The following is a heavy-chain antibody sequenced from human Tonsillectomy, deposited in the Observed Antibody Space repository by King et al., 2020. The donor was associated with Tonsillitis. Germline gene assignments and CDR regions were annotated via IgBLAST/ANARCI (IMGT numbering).Heavy chain of an antibody. V-gene: IGHV3-74*01. CDR1: GFTFSSYW. J-gene: IGHJ6*02. D-gene: IGHD2-21*01. Sequence: VQLVESGGGLVQPGGSLRLSCAASGFTFSSYWMHWVRQAPGKGLVWVARINSDGSRTYYADSVKGRFTISRDNAKNTLYLQMNSLRAEDTAVYYCARYSCLLGASYGLDVWGQGTTVTVSS. CDR2: INSDGSRT. CDR3: ARYSCLLGASYGLDV.